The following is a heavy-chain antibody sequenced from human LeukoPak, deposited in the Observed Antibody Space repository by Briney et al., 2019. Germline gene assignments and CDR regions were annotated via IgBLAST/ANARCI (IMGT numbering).Heavy chain of an antibody. CDR3: ARDALNYYGPGGSFDY. Sequence: PSETLSLTCTVSGGSISSSSYYWGWIRQPPGKGLEWIGSIYYSGSTYYNPSLKSRVTISVDTSKNQFSLKLSSVTAADTAVYYCARDALNYYGPGGSFDYWGQGTLVTVSS. V-gene: IGHV4-39*07. D-gene: IGHD3-10*01. CDR2: IYYSGST. CDR1: GGSISSSSYY. J-gene: IGHJ4*02.